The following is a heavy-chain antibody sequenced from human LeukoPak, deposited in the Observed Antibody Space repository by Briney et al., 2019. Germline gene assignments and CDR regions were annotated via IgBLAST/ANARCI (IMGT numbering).Heavy chain of an antibody. D-gene: IGHD3/OR15-3a*01. J-gene: IGHJ4*02. V-gene: IGHV4-38-2*02. CDR2: IYHSGST. CDR1: GYSISSGYY. CDR3: ARFGPTYFFDY. Sequence: SETLSLTCTVSGYSISSGYYWGWIRQPPGKGLEWIGSIYHSGSTNYNPSLKSRVTMSVDTSKNQFSLKLSSVTAADTAVYYCARFGPTYFFDYWGQGTLVTVSS.